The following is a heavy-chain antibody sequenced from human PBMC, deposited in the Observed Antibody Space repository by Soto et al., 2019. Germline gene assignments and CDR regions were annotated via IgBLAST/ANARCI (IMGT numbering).Heavy chain of an antibody. J-gene: IGHJ4*02. Sequence: GGSLRLSCAASGFTFSSYSMNWVRQAPGKGLEWVSSISSSSSYIYYADSVKGRFTISRDNAKNSLYLQMNSLRAEDTAVYYCAWGLDNWNDVAFDYWGQGTLVTVSS. CDR1: GFTFSSYS. CDR2: ISSSSSYI. CDR3: AWGLDNWNDVAFDY. D-gene: IGHD1-20*01. V-gene: IGHV3-21*01.